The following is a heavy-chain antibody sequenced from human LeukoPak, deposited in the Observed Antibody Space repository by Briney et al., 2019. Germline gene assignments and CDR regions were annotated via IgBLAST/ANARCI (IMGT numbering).Heavy chain of an antibody. V-gene: IGHV3-23*01. J-gene: IGHJ4*02. CDR2: ISGSGGDT. CDR3: AKRYGSGSYYTD. Sequence: GGSLRLSCAASGFILSSYAMSWVRQAPGKGLEWVSSISGSGGDTYHADSVKGRFTISRDNSKNTVYLQMNSLRAEDTAVYSCAKRYGSGSYYTDWGQGTLVTVSS. D-gene: IGHD3-10*01. CDR1: GFILSSYA.